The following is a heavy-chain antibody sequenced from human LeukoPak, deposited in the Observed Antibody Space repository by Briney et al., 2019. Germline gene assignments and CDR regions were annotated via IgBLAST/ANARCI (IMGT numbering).Heavy chain of an antibody. CDR1: GGSFSGYY. CDR3: TRGSIAYYYMDV. J-gene: IGHJ6*03. CDR2: IYYSGST. V-gene: IGHV4-59*01. D-gene: IGHD3-22*01. Sequence: SETLSLTCAVYGGSFSGYYWSWIRQPAGKGLEWIGNIYYSGSTNYNPSLKSRVTISVNTSKSQFSLKLSSVTAADTAVYYCTRGSIAYYYMDVWGKGTTVTISS.